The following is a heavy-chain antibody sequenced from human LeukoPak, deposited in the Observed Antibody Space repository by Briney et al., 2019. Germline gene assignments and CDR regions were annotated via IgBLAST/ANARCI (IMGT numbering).Heavy chain of an antibody. J-gene: IGHJ5*02. D-gene: IGHD2-2*01. CDR2: IYYSGST. Sequence: SQTLSLTCTVSGGSISSGDYYWSWIRQPPGKGLEWIGYIYYSGSTYYNPSLKSRVTISVDTSKNQFSLKLSSVTAADTAVYYCARAEVGGGTSSFYNWFDPWGQGTLVTVSS. CDR1: GGSISSGDYY. CDR3: ARAEVGGGTSSFYNWFDP. V-gene: IGHV4-30-4*08.